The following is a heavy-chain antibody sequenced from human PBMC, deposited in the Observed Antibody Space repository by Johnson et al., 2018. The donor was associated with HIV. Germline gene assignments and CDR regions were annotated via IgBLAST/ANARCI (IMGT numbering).Heavy chain of an antibody. J-gene: IGHJ3*02. CDR1: GFTFSDYY. CDR2: ISYDGSNK. CDR3: ARGAPWSGSDAFDI. V-gene: IGHV3-30-3*01. Sequence: QMQLVESGGGLVKPGGSLRLSCAASGFTFSDYYMSWIRQAPGKGLEWVAVISYDGSNKYYADSVKGRFTISRDNAKNSLYLQMNSLRAEDTALYYCARGAPWSGSDAFDIWGQGTMVTVSS. D-gene: IGHD3-3*01.